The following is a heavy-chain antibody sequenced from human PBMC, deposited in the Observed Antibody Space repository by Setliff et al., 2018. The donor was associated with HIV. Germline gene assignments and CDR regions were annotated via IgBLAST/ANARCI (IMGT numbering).Heavy chain of an antibody. CDR2: IKEDGSEK. CDR1: GFTFTAYN. D-gene: IGHD6-13*01. V-gene: IGHV3-7*01. CDR3: ARGGASSLPLDY. Sequence: GGSLRLSCAASGFTFTAYNMAWVRQAPGKGLEWLANIKEDGSEKYYADSVKGRSTISRDNANNSLYLQMNSLRAEDTAIYYCARGGASSLPLDYWGHGTLVTVSS. J-gene: IGHJ4*01.